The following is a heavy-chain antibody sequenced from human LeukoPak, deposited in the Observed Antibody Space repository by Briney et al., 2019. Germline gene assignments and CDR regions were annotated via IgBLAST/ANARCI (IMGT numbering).Heavy chain of an antibody. Sequence: SETLSLTCTVSGGSISSYYWSWIRQPPGEGLEWIGYIYYSGSTNYNPSLKSRVTISVDTSKNQFSLKLSSVTAADTAVYYCARESIAARILDYWGQGTLVTVSS. J-gene: IGHJ4*02. CDR1: GGSISSYY. V-gene: IGHV4-59*12. CDR3: ARESIAARILDY. CDR2: IYYSGST. D-gene: IGHD6-6*01.